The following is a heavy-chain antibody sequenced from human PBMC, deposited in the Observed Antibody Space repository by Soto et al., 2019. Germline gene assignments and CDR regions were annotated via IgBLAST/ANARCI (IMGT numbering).Heavy chain of an antibody. V-gene: IGHV4-34*01. Sequence: PSETLSLTCSVYGGSFSGYYWSWIRQPPGKGLEWIGEINHSGSTNYNPSLKSRVTISVDTSKNQFSLKLSSVTAADTAVYYCARGRRDFWSGYYINDYWGQGTLVTVSS. CDR1: GGSFSGYY. D-gene: IGHD3-3*01. CDR3: ARGRRDFWSGYYINDY. CDR2: INHSGST. J-gene: IGHJ4*02.